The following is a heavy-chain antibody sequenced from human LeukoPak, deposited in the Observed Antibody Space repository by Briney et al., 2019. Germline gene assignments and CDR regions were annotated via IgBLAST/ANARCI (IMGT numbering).Heavy chain of an antibody. V-gene: IGHV3-30*02. CDR3: AKELYGEVDY. CDR2: IRYDGSNK. J-gene: IGHJ4*02. D-gene: IGHD4/OR15-4a*01. Sequence: GGSLRLSCTVSGFPVSINSMSWVRQAPGKGLEWVAFIRYDGSNKYYADSVKGRFTISRDNSKNTLYLQMNSLRAEDTAVYYCAKELYGEVDYWGQGTLVTVSS. CDR1: GFPVSINS.